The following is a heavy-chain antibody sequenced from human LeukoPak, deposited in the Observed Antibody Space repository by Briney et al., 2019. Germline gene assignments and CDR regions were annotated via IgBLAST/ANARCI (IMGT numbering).Heavy chain of an antibody. D-gene: IGHD2-15*01. Sequence: GASVKVSCMASGYTFTDYGISWVRQAPGQGLEWMGWISAYNGNTNYAQKLQVRISMTTDTSTSTAYMELRSLRSDDTAVYYCARGCSGGRCYSVDAFDIWGQGTVVTVSS. CDR3: ARGCSGGRCYSVDAFDI. J-gene: IGHJ3*02. V-gene: IGHV1-18*04. CDR2: ISAYNGNT. CDR1: GYTFTDYG.